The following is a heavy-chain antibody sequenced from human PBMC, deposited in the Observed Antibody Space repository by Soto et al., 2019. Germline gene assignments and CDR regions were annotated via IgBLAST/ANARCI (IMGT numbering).Heavy chain of an antibody. D-gene: IGHD7-27*01. CDR1: GGSISSAAYC. J-gene: IGHJ4*02. V-gene: IGHV4-30-4*01. Sequence: LSLTCTVSGGSISSAAYCWSWIRQSPDKGLEWIGHIYDGGTTYSSPSLKGRVTISADTSETQFSLKLNSVSAADTAVYYCARGPSGDKVDYWGQGIQVTVSS. CDR3: ARGPSGDKVDY. CDR2: IYDGGTT.